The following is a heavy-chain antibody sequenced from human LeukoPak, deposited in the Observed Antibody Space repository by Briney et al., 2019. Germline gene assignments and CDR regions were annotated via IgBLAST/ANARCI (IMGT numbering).Heavy chain of an antibody. J-gene: IGHJ4*02. V-gene: IGHV3-23*01. D-gene: IGHD2-2*01. CDR3: LITTYSSTPHSYYIDS. Sequence: PGGSLRLAFAASGFTFSSDARAWVRQAPGKGLEWASAISGSGGSTYYADSVKGRFTISRDNSKNTLYLQMNSLRAEDTAVYYFLITTYSSTPHSYYIDSWGQGTLVTVSS. CDR1: GFTFSSDA. CDR2: ISGSGGST.